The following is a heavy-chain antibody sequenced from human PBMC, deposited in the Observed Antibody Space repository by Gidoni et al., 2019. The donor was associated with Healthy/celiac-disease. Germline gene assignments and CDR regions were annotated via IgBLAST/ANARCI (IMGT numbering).Heavy chain of an antibody. CDR1: GFTFRSYW. Sequence: EVQLVESGGGLVQPGGSLRLSCAASGFTFRSYWMGWVRQAPGKGLEWGANIKQDGSEKYYVDSVKGRFTISRDNAKNSLYLQMNSLRAEDTAVYYCARDEVLLWFGELSPLFDYWGQGTLVTVSS. CDR3: ARDEVLLWFGELSPLFDY. D-gene: IGHD3-10*01. CDR2: IKQDGSEK. J-gene: IGHJ4*02. V-gene: IGHV3-7*04.